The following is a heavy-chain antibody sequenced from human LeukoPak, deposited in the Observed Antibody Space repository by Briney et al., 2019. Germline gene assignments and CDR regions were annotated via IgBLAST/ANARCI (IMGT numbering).Heavy chain of an antibody. V-gene: IGHV1-18*04. CDR1: GYTFTSYA. CDR2: VSVYNGNT. D-gene: IGHD2-2*01. CDR3: ARTGWGVPAAGDCFDP. J-gene: IGHJ5*02. Sequence: ASVKVSCKASGYTFTSYAFSWVRQAPGQRLEWIGWVSVYNGNTNYAQKVQGRVTMTTDTSTSTAYMELRSLRSDDTAVYYCARTGWGVPAAGDCFDPWGQGTLVTVSS.